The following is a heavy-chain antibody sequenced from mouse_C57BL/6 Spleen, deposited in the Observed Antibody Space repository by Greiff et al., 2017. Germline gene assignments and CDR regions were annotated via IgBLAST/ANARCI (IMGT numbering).Heavy chain of an antibody. CDR1: GYTFTDSY. CDR3: ARGDYDYVAY. Sequence: QVQLQQSGAELVRPGASVKLSCKASGYTFTDSYINWVKQRPGQGLAWIARIYPGSGNTYYNEKFKGKATLTAEKSSSTAYMQLSSLTSEDSAVYFCARGDYDYVAYWGQGTLVTVSA. CDR2: IYPGSGNT. V-gene: IGHV1-76*01. J-gene: IGHJ3*01. D-gene: IGHD2-4*01.